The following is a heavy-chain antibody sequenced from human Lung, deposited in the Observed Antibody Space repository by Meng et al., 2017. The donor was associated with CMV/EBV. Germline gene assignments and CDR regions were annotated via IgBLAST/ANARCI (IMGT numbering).Heavy chain of an antibody. CDR2: INAGNGNT. CDR3: ARTGCSSSSCYDY. J-gene: IGHJ4*02. D-gene: IGHD2-2*01. CDR1: GYSFTTYA. Sequence: VQVVQYGAEVKKPGASVKVSFKASGYSFTTYAMHWVRQAPGQRLEWMGWINAGNGNTKYSEKFQSRVTITRDTAASTAYMELSSLRSEDTAVYYCARTGCSSSSCYDYWGQGTLVTVSS. V-gene: IGHV1-3*01.